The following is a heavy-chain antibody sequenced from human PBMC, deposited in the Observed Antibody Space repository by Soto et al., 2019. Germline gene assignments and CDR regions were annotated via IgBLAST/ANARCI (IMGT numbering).Heavy chain of an antibody. CDR3: ARDSRYCSSTSCYEFDY. D-gene: IGHD2-2*01. CDR1: GFTFDDYG. CDR2: INWNGGST. V-gene: IGHV3-20*04. Sequence: GGSLRLSCAASGFTFDDYGMSWVRQAPGKGLEWVSGINWNGGSTGYVDSVKGRFTISRDNAKNSLYLQMNSLRAEDTALYYRARDSRYCSSTSCYEFDYWGQGTLVTVSS. J-gene: IGHJ4*02.